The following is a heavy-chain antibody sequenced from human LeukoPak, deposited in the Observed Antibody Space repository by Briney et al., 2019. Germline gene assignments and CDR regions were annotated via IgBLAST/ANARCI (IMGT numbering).Heavy chain of an antibody. V-gene: IGHV3-74*01. CDR1: GSSFSSNW. D-gene: IGHD6-13*01. CDR3: SRDYGYIPDY. J-gene: IGHJ4*02. CDR2: IKSDGSSA. Sequence: GGSLRLSCVVSGSSFSSNWMPWVRQAPGKGLVWVSFIKSDGSSATYADSVKGRFTISRDNAKNTLYLQMDSLRAEDTAVYYCSRDYGYIPDYWGQGTLVTVSS.